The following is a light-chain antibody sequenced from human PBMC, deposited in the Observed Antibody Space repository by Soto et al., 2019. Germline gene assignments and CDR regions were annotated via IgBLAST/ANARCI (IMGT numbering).Light chain of an antibody. J-gene: IGLJ1*01. Sequence: QSVLTQPPSVSAAPGQKVTISCSGGSSNIGNNYVSWFQQLPGTAPKLLIYENNKRPSGIPDRFSGSKSGASATLDITGLQTGDEADYYCGTWDSSLSYVFGPGTKVTVL. V-gene: IGLV1-51*02. CDR2: ENN. CDR3: GTWDSSLSYV. CDR1: SSNIGNNY.